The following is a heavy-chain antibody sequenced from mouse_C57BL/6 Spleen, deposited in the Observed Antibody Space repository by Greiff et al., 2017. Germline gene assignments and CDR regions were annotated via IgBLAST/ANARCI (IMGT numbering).Heavy chain of an antibody. CDR1: GYTFTSYW. V-gene: IGHV1-5*01. Sequence: VHVQQSGTVLVRPGASVKMSCKASGYTFTSYWMHWVKQRPGQGLEWIGAIYPGNGDTSYNQKFKGKATLTADTSASTAYMELSSLKTEDSAVYYCTRTLYDGSPCGFDYWGQGTPVTVSS. D-gene: IGHD2-3*01. J-gene: IGHJ4*01. CDR2: IYPGNGDT. CDR3: TRTLYDGSPCGFDY.